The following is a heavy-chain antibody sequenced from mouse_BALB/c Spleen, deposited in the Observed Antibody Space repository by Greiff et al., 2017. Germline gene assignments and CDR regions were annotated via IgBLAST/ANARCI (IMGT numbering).Heavy chain of an antibody. CDR1: GYAFTNYL. V-gene: IGHV1-54*01. J-gene: IGHJ4*01. Sequence: VKLQESGAELVRPGTSVKVSCKASGYAFTNYLIEWVKQRPGQGLEWIGVINPGTGGTNYNEKFKGKATLTADKSSSTAYMQLRSLTSDDSAVYFCAKMDGDDAVDHWGQGTSVTVSS. CDR3: AKMDGDDAVDH. CDR2: INPGTGGT.